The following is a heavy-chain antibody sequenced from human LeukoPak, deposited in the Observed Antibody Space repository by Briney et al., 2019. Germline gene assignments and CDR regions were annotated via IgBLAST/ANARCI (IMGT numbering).Heavy chain of an antibody. V-gene: IGHV3-30*02. J-gene: IGHJ3*02. Sequence: GGSLRLSCAASGFTFSSCGMHWVRQAPGKGLEWVTFIRNDGTTKYYADSVKGRFTISRDNSKNTLYLQMNSLGAEDTAVYYCARESTVGPIQTDALDIWGQGTMVTVSS. D-gene: IGHD1-26*01. CDR1: GFTFSSCG. CDR3: ARESTVGPIQTDALDI. CDR2: IRNDGTTK.